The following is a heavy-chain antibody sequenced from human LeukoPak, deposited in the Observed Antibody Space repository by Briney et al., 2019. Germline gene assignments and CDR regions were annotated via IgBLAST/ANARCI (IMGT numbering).Heavy chain of an antibody. J-gene: IGHJ2*01. CDR2: IIPIFGTA. V-gene: IGHV1-69*01. CDR3: AKEGDTALVTGYFDL. D-gene: IGHD5-18*01. CDR1: GGTFGSYG. Sequence: ASVKVSCKASGGTFGSYGISWVRQAPGQGLEWMGGIIPIFGTAHYAQKFQGRLTITADESTSTVYMEMSSLRSEDTAMYYCAKEGDTALVTGYFDLCGRGTLVTVSS.